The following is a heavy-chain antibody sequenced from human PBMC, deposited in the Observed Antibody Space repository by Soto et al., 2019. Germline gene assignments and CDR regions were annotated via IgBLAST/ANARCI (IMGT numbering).Heavy chain of an antibody. CDR3: TRANWYSEY. J-gene: IGHJ4*02. V-gene: IGHV3-30*03. D-gene: IGHD7-27*01. Sequence: PGGSLRLTCAASGFTFSSYGMHWVRQAPGKGLEWVAVISYDGSNKYYADSVKGRFTISRDNSKNTLYLQMNSLRAADTAIYYCTRANWYSEYWGQGTLVTVSS. CDR2: ISYDGSNK. CDR1: GFTFSSYG.